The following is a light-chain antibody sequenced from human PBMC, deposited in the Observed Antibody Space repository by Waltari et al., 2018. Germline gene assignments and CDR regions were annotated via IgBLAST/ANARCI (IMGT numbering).Light chain of an antibody. CDR2: DAS. CDR1: QSVSSY. V-gene: IGKV3-11*01. CDR3: QQRSN. J-gene: IGKJ3*01. Sequence: EIVLTQSPATLSLSPGERATLSCRVSQSVSSYLAWYQQKPGQAPRLLIYDASNRATGIPARFSGSGSGTDFTLTISSLEPEDFAVYYCQQRSNFGPGTKVDIK.